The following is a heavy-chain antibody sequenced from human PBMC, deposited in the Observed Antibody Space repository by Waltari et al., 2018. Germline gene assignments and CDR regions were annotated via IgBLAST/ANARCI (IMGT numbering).Heavy chain of an antibody. D-gene: IGHD3-10*02. CDR1: GFTVSSHY. V-gene: IGHV3-53*01. J-gene: IGHJ3*02. CDR3: ARQRLSGDDAFDI. CDR2: IYSGGST. Sequence: EVQLVESGGGLIQPGGSLRLSCAASGFTVSSHYMSWVRQAPGKGLEWVSVIYSGGSTYYADSVKGRFTISRDNSKNTLYLQMNSLRAEDTAVYYCARQRLSGDDAFDIWGQGTMVTVSS.